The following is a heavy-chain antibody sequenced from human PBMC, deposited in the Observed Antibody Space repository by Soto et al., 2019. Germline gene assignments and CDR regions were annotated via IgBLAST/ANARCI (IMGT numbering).Heavy chain of an antibody. Sequence: GESLKISCKGSGYSFTSYWISWVRQMPGKGLEWMGRIDPSDSYTNYSPSFQGHVTISADKSISTAYLQWSSLKASDTAMYYSTIFLDYGGNSEEFDFWGQGTRVPVSS. CDR1: GYSFTSYW. J-gene: IGHJ3*01. CDR3: TIFLDYGGNSEEFDF. CDR2: IDPSDSYT. D-gene: IGHD4-17*01. V-gene: IGHV5-10-1*01.